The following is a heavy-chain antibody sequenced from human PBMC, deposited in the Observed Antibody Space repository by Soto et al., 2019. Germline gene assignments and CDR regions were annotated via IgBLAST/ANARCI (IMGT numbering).Heavy chain of an antibody. CDR2: IIAGNGNT. J-gene: IGHJ5*02. CDR3: AREDYTDNWFDP. D-gene: IGHD4-4*01. CDR1: GGTFSSYT. Sequence: ASVKVSCKASGGTFSSYTISWVRQAPGQGLEWMGRIIAGNGNTKYSQKFQGRVTITRDTSASTAYMELSSLRSEDTAVYYCAREDYTDNWFDPWGQGTLVTVSS. V-gene: IGHV1-3*01.